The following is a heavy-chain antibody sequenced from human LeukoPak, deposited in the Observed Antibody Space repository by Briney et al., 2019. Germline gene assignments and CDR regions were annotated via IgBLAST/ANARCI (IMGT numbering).Heavy chain of an antibody. D-gene: IGHD3-16*01. V-gene: IGHV4-4*07. Sequence: KPSETLSLTCTVSGGSISSYYWSWIRQPAGKGLGWIGRIYTSGSTNYNPSLKSRVTMSVDTSKNQLSLKLSSVTAADTAVYYCARERGGLDPWGQGTLVTVSS. CDR1: GGSISSYY. CDR2: IYTSGST. J-gene: IGHJ5*02. CDR3: ARERGGLDP.